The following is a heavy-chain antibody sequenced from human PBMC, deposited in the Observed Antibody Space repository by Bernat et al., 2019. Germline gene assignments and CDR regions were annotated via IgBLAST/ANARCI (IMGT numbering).Heavy chain of an antibody. CDR3: ARHATYYDFWSGYYLLDV. D-gene: IGHD3-3*01. V-gene: IGHV4-59*08. J-gene: IGHJ6*02. CDR2: IYYSGST. CDR1: GGSISSYY. Sequence: QVQLQELGPGLVKPSETLSLTCTVSGGSISSYYWSWIRQPPGKGLEWIGYIYYSGSTNYNPSLKSRVTISVDTSKNQFSLKLSSVTAADTAVYYCARHATYYDFWSGYYLLDVWGQGTTVTVSS.